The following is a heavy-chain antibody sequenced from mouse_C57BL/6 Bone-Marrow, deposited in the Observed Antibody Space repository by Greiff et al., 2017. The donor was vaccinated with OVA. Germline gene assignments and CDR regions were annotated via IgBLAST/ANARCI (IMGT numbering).Heavy chain of an antibody. D-gene: IGHD2-3*01. CDR2: IYPGDGDT. CDR3: ARWLLPYYYAMDY. CDR1: GYAFSSSW. V-gene: IGHV1-82*01. Sequence: VKLMESGPELVKPGASVKISCKASGYAFSSSWMNWVKQRPGKGLEWIGRIYPGDGDTNYNGKFKGKATLTADKSSSTAYMQLSSLTSEDSAVYFCARWLLPYYYAMDYWGQGTSVTVSS. J-gene: IGHJ4*01.